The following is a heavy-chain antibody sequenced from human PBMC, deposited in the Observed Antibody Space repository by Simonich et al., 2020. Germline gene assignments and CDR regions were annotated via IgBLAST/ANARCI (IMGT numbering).Heavy chain of an antibody. J-gene: IGHJ3*02. Sequence: QVQLVQSGAEVKKPGASVKVSCKASGYTFTGYYMHWVRQAPGQGLEEMGLIRPNSGGTNDAKTFQGRVTITRDTSISTAYMELSRLRSDDTAVYYCARVSGGTAMVTSTFDIWGQGTMVTVSS. D-gene: IGHD5-18*01. CDR1: GYTFTGYY. CDR3: ARVSGGTAMVTSTFDI. CDR2: IRPNSGGT. V-gene: IGHV1-2*02.